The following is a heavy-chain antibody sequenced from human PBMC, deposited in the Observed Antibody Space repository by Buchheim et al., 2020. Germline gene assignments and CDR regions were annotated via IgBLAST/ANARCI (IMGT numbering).Heavy chain of an antibody. CDR3: AREYFNVFDFWSGSYGMDV. Sequence: QVQLQESGPGLVKPSQTLSLTCTVSGGSISSGDYYWSWIRQPPGKGLEWIGYIYYSGSTYYNPSLKSRVTISLDTSKNQFSLKLSAVTAADTAVYYCAREYFNVFDFWSGSYGMDVWGQGTT. CDR1: GGSISSGDYY. J-gene: IGHJ6*02. V-gene: IGHV4-30-4*01. CDR2: IYYSGST. D-gene: IGHD3-3*01.